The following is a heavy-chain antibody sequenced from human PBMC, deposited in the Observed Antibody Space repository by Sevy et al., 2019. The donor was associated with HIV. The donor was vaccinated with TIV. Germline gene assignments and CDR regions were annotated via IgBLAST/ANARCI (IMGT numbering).Heavy chain of an antibody. CDR2: ISHDGSEK. Sequence: GESLKISCAASRFSFSVYAMHWVRQDPGRGLEWVAVISHDGSEKFYADSVKGRFTVSRDNSKNMLYLQMNSLRAEDTAVYYCAKDRVWELGDAFDMWGQGTMVTVSS. CDR1: RFSFSVYA. J-gene: IGHJ3*02. V-gene: IGHV3-30*04. CDR3: AKDRVWELGDAFDM. D-gene: IGHD1-26*01.